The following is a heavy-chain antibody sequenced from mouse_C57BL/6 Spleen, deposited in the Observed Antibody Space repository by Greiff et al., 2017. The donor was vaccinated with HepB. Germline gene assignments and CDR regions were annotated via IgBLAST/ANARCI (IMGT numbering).Heavy chain of an antibody. CDR3: ASSSRYYGSSYWYFDV. Sequence: EVMLVESGGGLVKPGGSLKLSCAASGFTFSDYGMHWVRQAPEKGLEWVAYISSGSSTIYYADTVKGRFTISRDNAKNTLFLQMTSLRSEDTAMYYCASSSRYYGSSYWYFDVWGTGTTVTVSS. V-gene: IGHV5-17*01. CDR1: GFTFSDYG. CDR2: ISSGSSTI. J-gene: IGHJ1*03. D-gene: IGHD1-1*01.